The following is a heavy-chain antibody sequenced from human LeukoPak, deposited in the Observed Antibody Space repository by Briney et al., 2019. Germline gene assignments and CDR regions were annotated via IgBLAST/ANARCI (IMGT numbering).Heavy chain of an antibody. CDR3: AREPLPIFGVTNNWFDR. J-gene: IGHJ5*02. CDR2: ISAYNGNT. V-gene: IGHV1-18*01. CDR1: GYTFTSYG. Sequence: ASVKVSCKASGYTFTSYGISWVRQAPGQGLEWMGWISAYNGNTNYAQKLQGRVTMTTDTSTSTAYMELRSLRSDDTAVYYCAREPLPIFGVTNNWFDRWGQGTLVTVSS. D-gene: IGHD3-3*01.